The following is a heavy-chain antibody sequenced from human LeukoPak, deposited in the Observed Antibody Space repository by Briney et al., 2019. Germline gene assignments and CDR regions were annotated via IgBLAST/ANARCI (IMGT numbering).Heavy chain of an antibody. Sequence: ASAKVSCKASGYTFTSYDINWVRQATGQGPEWMGWMNPNSGNTGYAQKFQGRVTMTRNTSISTAYMELSTLRSEDTAVYYCAARGASSSSLRPLDYWGQGTLVTVSS. CDR3: AARGASSSSLRPLDY. V-gene: IGHV1-8*01. D-gene: IGHD6-6*01. J-gene: IGHJ4*02. CDR1: GYTFTSYD. CDR2: MNPNSGNT.